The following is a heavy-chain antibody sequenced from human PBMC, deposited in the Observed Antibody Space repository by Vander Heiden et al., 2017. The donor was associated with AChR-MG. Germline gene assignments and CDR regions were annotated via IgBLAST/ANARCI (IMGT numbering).Heavy chain of an antibody. CDR2: INHSGST. CDR1: GGSFSGYY. CDR3: ARGMNPYYFDY. J-gene: IGHJ4*02. Sequence: QVQLQQWGPGLLKPSETLSLTCAVYGGSFSGYYWSWIRQPPGKGLEWIGEINHSGSTNYNPSLKSRVTISVDTSKNQFSLKLSSVTAADTAVYYCARGMNPYYFDYWGQGTLVTVSS. V-gene: IGHV4-34*01.